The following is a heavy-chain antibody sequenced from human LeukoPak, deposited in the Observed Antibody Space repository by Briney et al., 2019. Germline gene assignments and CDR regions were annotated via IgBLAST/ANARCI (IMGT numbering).Heavy chain of an antibody. CDR1: GFTFSSYS. J-gene: IGHJ4*02. CDR3: ARGGYCGGDCYDY. Sequence: GGSLRLSCAASGFTFSSYSMNWVRQAPGKGLEWVSSISSSSSYIYYADSEKGRFTISRDNAKNSLYLQMNSLRAEDTAVYYCARGGYCGGDCYDYWGQGTLVTVSP. V-gene: IGHV3-21*01. CDR2: ISSSSSYI. D-gene: IGHD2-21*01.